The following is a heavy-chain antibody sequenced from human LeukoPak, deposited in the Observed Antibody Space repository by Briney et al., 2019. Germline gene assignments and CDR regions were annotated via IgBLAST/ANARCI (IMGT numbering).Heavy chain of an antibody. CDR2: IYYSGST. CDR1: GSSISSYY. Sequence: SETLSLTCAVSGSSISSYYWSWIRQPPGKGLEWIGYIYYSGSTNYSPSLKSRVTISVDTSKNQFSLKLSSVTAADTAVYYCASGSYDILTGYSPQFDYWGQGTLVTVSS. V-gene: IGHV4-59*01. D-gene: IGHD3-9*01. J-gene: IGHJ4*02. CDR3: ASGSYDILTGYSPQFDY.